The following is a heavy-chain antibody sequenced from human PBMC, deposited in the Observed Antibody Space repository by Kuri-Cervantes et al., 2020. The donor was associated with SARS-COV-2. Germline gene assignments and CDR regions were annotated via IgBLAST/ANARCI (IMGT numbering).Heavy chain of an antibody. J-gene: IGHJ4*02. CDR2: IHHAVGT. V-gene: IGHV4-34*01. Sequence: SQTLSLTCAVYGGSVSGYYWSWIRQPPGKGLEWIGEIHHAVGTFYTPSLRSRANIFLDTSKNQFSLKLRSVTAADTAMYYCARGVGGGETFDFWGQGTLVTVSS. D-gene: IGHD3-16*01. CDR3: ARGVGGGETFDF. CDR1: GGSVSGYY.